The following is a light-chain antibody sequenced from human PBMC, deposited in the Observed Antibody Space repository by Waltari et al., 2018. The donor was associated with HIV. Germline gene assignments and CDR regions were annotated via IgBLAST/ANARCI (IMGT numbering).Light chain of an antibody. Sequence: EIVLTQFPGTLSLSPGERAALSCRASQSVSNSYLAWYQQKPGQAPRLLIYGTSTRAPGIPDRFSGSGSGTDFTLIIGRLEPEDFAVYYCQSYGSSVTWTFGQGTKVEIK. CDR1: QSVSNSY. CDR2: GTS. CDR3: QSYGSSVTWT. V-gene: IGKV3-20*01. J-gene: IGKJ1*01.